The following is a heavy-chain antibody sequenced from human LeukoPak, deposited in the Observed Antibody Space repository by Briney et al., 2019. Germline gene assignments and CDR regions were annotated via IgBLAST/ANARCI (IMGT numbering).Heavy chain of an antibody. Sequence: GGSLRLSCAASGFTFSSYAMSWVRQAPGEGLEWVSAISGSGGSTYYAGSVKGRFTISRDNSKNTLDLQMNSLRAEDRAVYYCAKAGEYYDILTGYYRPAYYFDYWGQGTLVTVSS. CDR1: GFTFSSYA. CDR3: AKAGEYYDILTGYYRPAYYFDY. CDR2: ISGSGGST. D-gene: IGHD3-9*01. V-gene: IGHV3-23*01. J-gene: IGHJ4*02.